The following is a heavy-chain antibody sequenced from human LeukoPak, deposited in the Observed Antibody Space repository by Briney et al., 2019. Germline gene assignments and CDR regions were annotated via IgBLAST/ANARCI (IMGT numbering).Heavy chain of an antibody. CDR1: GITLSNYG. V-gene: IGHV3-23*01. Sequence: GGSLRLFCVVSGITLSNYGMSRVRQAPGQGLEWVPGISDRCGSTNYADSVKGRFTISRDNPKNTLYLQMNSLRSEDTAVYFCAKRGVVIRAVLVVGFHKEAYYFDSWGQGALVTVSS. D-gene: IGHD2-15*01. J-gene: IGHJ4*02. CDR2: ISDRCGST. CDR3: AKRGVVIRAVLVVGFHKEAYYFDS.